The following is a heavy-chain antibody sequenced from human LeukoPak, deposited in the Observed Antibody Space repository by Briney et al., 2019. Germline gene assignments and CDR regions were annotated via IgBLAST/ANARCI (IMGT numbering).Heavy chain of an antibody. D-gene: IGHD2-2*02. V-gene: IGHV4-39*07. CDR3: ARKCSSNNCYNY. Sequence: PSETLSLTCTVSGGSISSGSYYWSWIRQPPGKGLEWIGEINHSGYTNYNPSLKSRVTISVDTSKNQFSLKVSSVTAADTAVYYCARKCSSNNCYNYWGQGTLVTVSS. CDR1: GGSISSGSYY. J-gene: IGHJ4*02. CDR2: INHSGYT.